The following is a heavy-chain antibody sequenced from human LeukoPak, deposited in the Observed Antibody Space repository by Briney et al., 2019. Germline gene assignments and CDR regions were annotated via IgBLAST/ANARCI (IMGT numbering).Heavy chain of an antibody. CDR3: ARSVGSLYCSGGSCYSVGY. V-gene: IGHV4-39*01. Sequence: SETLSLTCTVSGGSISNSNYYWGWIRQPPGKGLECIGSIYYIGSTYYNPSLKSRVTISIDTSKNQFSLKLSSVTAADTAVYYCARSVGSLYCSGGSCYSVGYWGQGTLVTVSS. J-gene: IGHJ4*02. CDR1: GGSISNSNYY. CDR2: IYYIGST. D-gene: IGHD2-15*01.